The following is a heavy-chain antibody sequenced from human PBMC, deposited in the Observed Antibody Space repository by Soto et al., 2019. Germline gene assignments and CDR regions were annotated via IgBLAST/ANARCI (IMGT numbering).Heavy chain of an antibody. V-gene: IGHV3-30*18. Sequence: GGSLRLSCAASGFTFSSYGMHWVRQAPGKGLEWVAVISYDGSNKYYADSVKGRFTISRDNSKNTLYLQMNSLRAEDTAVYYCAKDRNRQQLDYYYYGMDVWGQGTTVTVSS. CDR1: GFTFSSYG. J-gene: IGHJ6*02. CDR3: AKDRNRQQLDYYYYGMDV. D-gene: IGHD6-13*01. CDR2: ISYDGSNK.